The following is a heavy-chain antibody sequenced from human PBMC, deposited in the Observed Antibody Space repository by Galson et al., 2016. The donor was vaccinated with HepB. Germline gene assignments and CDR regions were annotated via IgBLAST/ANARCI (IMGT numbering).Heavy chain of an antibody. Sequence: SVKVSCKASGYTFTTYGISWVRQAPGQGLEWMGWISAYNGNTNYAQKLQGRVTMTTDTSTSTAYMELSSLRAEDTAVYYCAKDQGRVFPLKPVAALTYYFDYWGQGTMVTVSS. CDR2: ISAYNGNT. D-gene: IGHD6-13*01. V-gene: IGHV1-18*01. J-gene: IGHJ4*02. CDR3: AKDQGRVFPLKPVAALTYYFDY. CDR1: GYTFTTYG.